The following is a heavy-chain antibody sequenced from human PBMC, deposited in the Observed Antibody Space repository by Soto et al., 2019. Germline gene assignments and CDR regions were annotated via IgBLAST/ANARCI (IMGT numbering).Heavy chain of an antibody. D-gene: IGHD2-8*01. Sequence: ASVKVSCKASGYSFTDYHIHWVRQAPGQGLEWLGRINPKSGGTSTAQKFQGWVTMTTDTSLSTASMELTRLTSDDTAIYYCARGDSTDCSNGVCAFFYNHDMDVWGQGTTVTVSS. J-gene: IGHJ6*02. V-gene: IGHV1-2*04. CDR2: INPKSGGT. CDR1: GYSFTDYH. CDR3: ARGDSTDCSNGVCAFFYNHDMDV.